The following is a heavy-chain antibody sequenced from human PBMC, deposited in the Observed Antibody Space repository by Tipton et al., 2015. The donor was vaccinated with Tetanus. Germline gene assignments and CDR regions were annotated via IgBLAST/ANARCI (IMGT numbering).Heavy chain of an antibody. CDR1: GGSISSSNW. CDR3: ARDTVTTAGYYYYGMDV. D-gene: IGHD4-11*01. Sequence: TLSLTCAVSGGSISSSNWWSWVRQPPGKGLEWIGEIYHSGSTNYNPSLKSRVTISVDKSKNQFSLKLSSVTAADTAVYYCARDTVTTAGYYYYGMDVWGQGTTVTVSS. V-gene: IGHV4-4*02. J-gene: IGHJ6*02. CDR2: IYHSGST.